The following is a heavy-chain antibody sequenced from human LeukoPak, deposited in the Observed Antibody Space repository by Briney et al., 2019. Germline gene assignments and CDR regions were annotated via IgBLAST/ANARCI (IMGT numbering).Heavy chain of an antibody. J-gene: IGHJ4*02. CDR1: GFTFSNFA. D-gene: IGHD1-7*01. CDR2: ISYGGSNK. Sequence: GGSLRLSCAASGFTFSNFAMHWVRQAPGKGLEWVTIISYGGSNKYYADSVKGRFIISRDNSKNTLYLQMNSLRAEDTAVYYCAKVRVVFNWNYAYYFDSWGQGTLVTVSS. V-gene: IGHV3-30*18. CDR3: AKVRVVFNWNYAYYFDS.